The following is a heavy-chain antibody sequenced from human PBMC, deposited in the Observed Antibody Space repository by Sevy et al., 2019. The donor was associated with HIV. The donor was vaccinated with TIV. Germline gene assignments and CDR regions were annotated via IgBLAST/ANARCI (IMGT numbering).Heavy chain of an antibody. CDR1: GFTFDDYG. CDR2: INWNGGSI. Sequence: GGSLRLSCAASGFTFDDYGMSWVRQAPGKGLEWVSGINWNGGSISYADSVRGRFTISRDNAKNSLYLQMNSLRAEDTAFYYCARRGDDSRGFYYWWFDPWGQGTLVPVPS. V-gene: IGHV3-20*04. D-gene: IGHD3-22*01. J-gene: IGHJ5*02. CDR3: ARRGDDSRGFYYWWFDP.